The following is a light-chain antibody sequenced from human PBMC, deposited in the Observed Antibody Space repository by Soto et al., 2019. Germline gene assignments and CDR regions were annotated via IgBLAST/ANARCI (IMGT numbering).Light chain of an antibody. CDR1: QSISSW. J-gene: IGKJ1*01. V-gene: IGKV1-5*03. Sequence: DIQMTQSPSTLSASVGDGVTITCRASQSISSWLAWYQQKPGKAPKLLIYKASTLASGVPSRFSGSGSGTEFTLTINSLQPDDFATYYCQQYHIYSGTFGQGTKVDI. CDR3: QQYHIYSGT. CDR2: KAS.